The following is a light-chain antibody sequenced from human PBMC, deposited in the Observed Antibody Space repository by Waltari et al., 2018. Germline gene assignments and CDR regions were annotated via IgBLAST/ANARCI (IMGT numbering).Light chain of an antibody. CDR2: EVS. J-gene: IGLJ3*02. Sequence: QSALTQPASVSGSPGQSITISCTGTSSDVGSYNLVSWYQQHPGKAPKLMIYEVSKRPPGVSNRFPGSKSGNTASLTISGLQAEDEADYYCCSYAGSSTFWVFGGGTKLTVL. CDR3: CSYAGSSTFWV. CDR1: SSDVGSYNL. V-gene: IGLV2-23*02.